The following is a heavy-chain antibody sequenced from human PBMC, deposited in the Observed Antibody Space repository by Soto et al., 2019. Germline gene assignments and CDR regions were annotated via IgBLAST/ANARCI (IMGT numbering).Heavy chain of an antibody. D-gene: IGHD3-9*01. J-gene: IGHJ4*02. V-gene: IGHV3-48*03. CDR3: AREKRYYDILNDY. CDR2: ISSSGSTI. CDR1: GFTFSSYE. Sequence: GGSLRLSCAASGFTFSSYEMNWVRQAPGKGLEWVSYISSSGSTIYYADSVKGRFTISRDNAKNSLYLQMNSLRDEDTAVYYCAREKRYYDILNDYWGQGTLVTVSS.